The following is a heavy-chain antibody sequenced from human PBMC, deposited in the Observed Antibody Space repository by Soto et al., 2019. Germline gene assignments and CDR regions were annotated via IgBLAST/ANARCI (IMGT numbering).Heavy chain of an antibody. V-gene: IGHV4-59*08. Sequence: SETLYITCTVHGGSISSYYWSWIRLPPGKEMEWIGYIYYSGSTNYNPSLKSRVTISVDTSKNQFSLMLSSVTAADTAVYDCARGFISCIHYSGRWYYIDFWGQALLVTLSS. J-gene: IGHJ4*02. CDR1: GGSISSYY. CDR3: ARGFISCIHYSGRWYYIDF. CDR2: IYYSGST. D-gene: IGHD6-13*01.